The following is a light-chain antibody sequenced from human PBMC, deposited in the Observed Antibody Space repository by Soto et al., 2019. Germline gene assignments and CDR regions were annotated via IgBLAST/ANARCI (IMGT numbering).Light chain of an antibody. CDR1: SGHSNYA. CDR2: LNSDGSH. Sequence: QLVLTQSPSACASLEASVKLTCNVSSGHSNYAIAWHQQQSEKGPRYLMKLNSDGSHSKGDGIPDRFSGSSSGAERYLTISRLQSEDEADYYCQTWGSGIVVFGGGTKVTVL. J-gene: IGLJ2*01. V-gene: IGLV4-69*01. CDR3: QTWGSGIVV.